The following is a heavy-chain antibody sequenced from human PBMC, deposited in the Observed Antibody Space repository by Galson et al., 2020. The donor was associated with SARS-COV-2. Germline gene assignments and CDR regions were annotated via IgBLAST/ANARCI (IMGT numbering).Heavy chain of an antibody. D-gene: IGHD5-18*01. CDR3: AREGRYTYGHIGWFDP. J-gene: IGHJ5*02. CDR2: IYTSGST. V-gene: IGHV4-4*07. CDR1: GGSINNYY. Sequence: SETLSLTCNVSGGSINNYYWGWIRQPAGKGLEWIGRIYTSGSTNYNPSLKGRVIMSIDTSKKQFSLNLTSVTAADTAVYYCAREGRYTYGHIGWFDPWGQGTLVIVSS.